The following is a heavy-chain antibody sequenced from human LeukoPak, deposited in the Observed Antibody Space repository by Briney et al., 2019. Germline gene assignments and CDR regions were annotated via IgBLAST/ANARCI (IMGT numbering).Heavy chain of an antibody. J-gene: IGHJ4*02. Sequence: SETPSLTCSVSGGSISSSSYYWGWIRQPPGKKLEWIGNIYYSGSTYYNPSLKSRVTISVDTSKNQFSLKLSPVTAADTAVYYCARPQRYSMYALDYWGQGTLVTVSS. V-gene: IGHV4-39*01. CDR1: GGSISSSSYY. CDR2: IYYSGST. D-gene: IGHD5/OR15-5a*01. CDR3: ARPQRYSMYALDY.